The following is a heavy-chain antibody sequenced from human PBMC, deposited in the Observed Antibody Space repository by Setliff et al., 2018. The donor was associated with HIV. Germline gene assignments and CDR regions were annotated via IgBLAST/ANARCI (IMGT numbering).Heavy chain of an antibody. D-gene: IGHD3-3*01. CDR3: AKDTGDNDFWSGYRNYYGMDV. CDR2: IWNDGSNK. V-gene: IGHV3-30*02. J-gene: IGHJ6*02. Sequence: GGSLRLSCAASGFTFSNYGMHWVRQAPGKGLEWVAVIWNDGSNKYYADSAKGRFTISRDNSKNTLYLEMNSLRAEGTAVYYCAKDTGDNDFWSGYRNYYGMDVWGQGTTVTVSS. CDR1: GFTFSNYG.